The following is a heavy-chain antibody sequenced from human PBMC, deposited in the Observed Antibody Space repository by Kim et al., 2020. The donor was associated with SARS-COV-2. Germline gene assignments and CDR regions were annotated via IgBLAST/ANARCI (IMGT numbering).Heavy chain of an antibody. CDR2: ST. J-gene: IGHJ1*01. CDR3: AGGATSISYH. D-gene: IGHD2-2*01. V-gene: IGHV3-53*01. Sequence: STANPGSVKGRFTNFRDNAKNTLYLQMSSLRAEDTAVYYCAGGATSISYHWGQGTLVTVSS.